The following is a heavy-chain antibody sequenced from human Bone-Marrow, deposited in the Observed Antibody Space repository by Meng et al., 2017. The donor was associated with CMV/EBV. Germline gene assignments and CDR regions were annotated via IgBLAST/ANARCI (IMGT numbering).Heavy chain of an antibody. D-gene: IGHD5-12*01. CDR3: AKDYSAYDIGVDAFDI. Sequence: SLKISCAASGFTFDDYAMHWVRQPPGKGLEWVSGISWNSGSIGYADSVKGRFTISRDNAKNSLHLQMNSLRAEDTALYYCAKDYSAYDIGVDAFDIWGQGTMVTFSS. V-gene: IGHV3-9*01. J-gene: IGHJ3*02. CDR2: ISWNSGSI. CDR1: GFTFDDYA.